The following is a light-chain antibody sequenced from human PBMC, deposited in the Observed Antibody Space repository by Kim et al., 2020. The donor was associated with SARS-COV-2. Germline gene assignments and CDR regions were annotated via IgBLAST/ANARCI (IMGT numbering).Light chain of an antibody. CDR2: NTE. V-gene: IGLV7-43*01. CDR3: LLFIGGVPL. J-gene: IGLJ2*01. CDR1: AGAVTSAYY. Sequence: PGGTVALTCASSAGAVTSAYYPNWFQQKPGQAPRSLIYNTENKHSWTPARFSGSLLGGRAALTLSGVQPEDEADYYCLLFIGGVPLFGGGTKVTVL.